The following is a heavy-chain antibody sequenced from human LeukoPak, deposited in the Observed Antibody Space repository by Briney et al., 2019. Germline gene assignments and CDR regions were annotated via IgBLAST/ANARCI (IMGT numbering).Heavy chain of an antibody. D-gene: IGHD5-12*01. CDR3: ARDSGGGYSGYLGDTFYYYYYYMDV. CDR2: IIPIFGTA. CDR1: GGTFSSYA. Sequence: SVKVSCKASGGTFSSYAISWVRQAPGQGLEWMGGIIPIFGTANYAQKFQGRVTITTDESTSTAYMELSSLRSEDTAGYYCARDSGGGYSGYLGDTFYYYYYYMDVWGKGTTVTVSS. V-gene: IGHV1-69*05. J-gene: IGHJ6*03.